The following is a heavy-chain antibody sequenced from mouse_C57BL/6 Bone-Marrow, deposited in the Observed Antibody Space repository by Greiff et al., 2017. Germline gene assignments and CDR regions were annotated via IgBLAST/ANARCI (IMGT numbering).Heavy chain of an antibody. CDR2: IRLKSDNYAT. D-gene: IGHD1-1*01. CDR1: GFTFSNYW. V-gene: IGHV6-3*01. CDR3: AVYYCGSSYTWCAY. Sequence: DVMLVESGGGLVQPGGSMKLSCVASGFTFSNYWMNWVRQSPEKGLEWVAQIRLKSDNYATHYAESVTGRFTISRDDSKSSVYLHMNNLRAEDTGIYYCAVYYCGSSYTWCAYWGKGTLVSVSA. J-gene: IGHJ3*01.